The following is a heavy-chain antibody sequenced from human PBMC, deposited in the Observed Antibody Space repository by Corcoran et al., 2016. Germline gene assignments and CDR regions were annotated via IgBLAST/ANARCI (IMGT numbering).Heavy chain of an antibody. CDR2: IKSKTDGGTT. V-gene: IGHV3-15*07. D-gene: IGHD3-3*01. CDR3: TTDADYDFWSGPIGY. CDR1: GFTFSNAW. Sequence: EVQLVESGGGLVKPGGSLRLSCAASGFTFSNAWMNWVRQAPGKGLEWVGRIKSKTDGGTTDYAAPVKGRFTISRDDSKNTLYLQMNSLKTEDTAVYYWTTDADYDFWSGPIGYWGQGTLVTVSS. J-gene: IGHJ4*02.